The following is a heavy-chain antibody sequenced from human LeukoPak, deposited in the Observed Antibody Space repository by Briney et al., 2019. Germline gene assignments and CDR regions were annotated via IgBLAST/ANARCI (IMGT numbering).Heavy chain of an antibody. V-gene: IGHV3-23*01. D-gene: IGHD3-9*01. CDR1: GFTFSSYG. Sequence: HAGGSLRLSCAASGFTFSSYGMSWVRQAPGKGLERVSAISGSGGSTYYADSVKGRFTISRDSSKNTLYLQMNSLRAEDTAVYYCAKSLILTGYPSGLVDYWGQGTLVTVSS. CDR3: AKSLILTGYPSGLVDY. CDR2: ISGSGGST. J-gene: IGHJ4*02.